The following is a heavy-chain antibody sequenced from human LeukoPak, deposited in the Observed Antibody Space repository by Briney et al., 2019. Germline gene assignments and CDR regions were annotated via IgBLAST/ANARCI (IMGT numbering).Heavy chain of an antibody. V-gene: IGHV3-33*01. CDR1: GFTFSSYG. Sequence: PGRSLRLSCAASGFTFSSYGIHWVRQAPGKGLEWVAVIGYDGSNKYYADSVKGRFTISRDNSKNTLYLQMNSLRAEDTAVYYCARAGGYCTNGVCYLTKPFVYWGQGTLVTVSS. D-gene: IGHD2-8*01. CDR3: ARAGGYCTNGVCYLTKPFVY. J-gene: IGHJ4*02. CDR2: IGYDGSNK.